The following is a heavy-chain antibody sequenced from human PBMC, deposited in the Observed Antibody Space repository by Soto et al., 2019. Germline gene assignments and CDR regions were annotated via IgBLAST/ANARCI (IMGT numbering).Heavy chain of an antibody. Sequence: QVQLVQSGAEVKKPGASVKVSCKASGYTFTGYYMHWVRQAPGQGLEWMGWINPNSGGTNYAQKFQGWVTMTRDTSIGTAYMELSRLRSDDTAVYYCARDSGEVAVAGSGGFEFDYWGQGTLVTVSS. CDR1: GYTFTGYY. J-gene: IGHJ4*02. V-gene: IGHV1-2*04. CDR3: ARDSGEVAVAGSGGFEFDY. CDR2: INPNSGGT. D-gene: IGHD6-19*01.